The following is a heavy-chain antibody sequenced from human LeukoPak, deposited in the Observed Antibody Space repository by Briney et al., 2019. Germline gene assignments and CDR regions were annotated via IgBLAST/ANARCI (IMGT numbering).Heavy chain of an antibody. D-gene: IGHD2-2*02. CDR1: GYTFTSYG. V-gene: IGHV1-18*01. Sequence: ASVKVSCKASGYTFTSYGISWVRQAPGQGLEWMGWISAYNGNTNYAQKFQGRVTVTRDTSIYTAYLDLSGLRSDDTAVYYCARAGYCGGTSCYIGDYWGHGTLVSVSS. CDR2: ISAYNGNT. CDR3: ARAGYCGGTSCYIGDY. J-gene: IGHJ4*01.